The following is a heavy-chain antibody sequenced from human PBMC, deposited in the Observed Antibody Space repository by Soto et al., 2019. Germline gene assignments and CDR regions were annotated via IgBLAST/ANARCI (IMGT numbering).Heavy chain of an antibody. CDR1: GDSISSTNW. CDR2: MHHSGTT. V-gene: IGHV4-4*02. J-gene: IGHJ5*02. CDR3: ARVRQYCSATSCYLDP. Sequence: SETLSLTCGVSGDSISSTNWWHWVRQPPGKGLEWIGEMHHSGTTNYNPSLKSRVAISVDKSKNQFSLKLNSVTAADTAVYYCARVRQYCSATSCYLDPWGQGTLVTVS. D-gene: IGHD2-2*01.